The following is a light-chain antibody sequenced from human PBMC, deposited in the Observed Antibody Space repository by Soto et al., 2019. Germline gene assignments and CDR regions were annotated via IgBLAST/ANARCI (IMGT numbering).Light chain of an antibody. CDR1: QDISNY. V-gene: IGKV1-33*01. J-gene: IGKJ2*01. CDR3: QQYDNVPYT. Sequence: DIQMTQSPSSLSESVGDRVNITCQASQDISNYLNWYQQKPGKAPKLLIYDASNLETGGPSMFSGSGSGTDFTFTISSLQPEDIATYYCQQYDNVPYTFSQWTKLEIK. CDR2: DAS.